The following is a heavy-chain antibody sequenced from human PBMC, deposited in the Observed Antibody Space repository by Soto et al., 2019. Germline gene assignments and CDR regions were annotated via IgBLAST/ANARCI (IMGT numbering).Heavy chain of an antibody. Sequence: GGSLRLSCAASGFTVSSNYMSWVRQAPGKGLEWVSVIYSGGSTYYADSVKGRFTISRDNSKNTLYLQMNSLRAEDTAVYYCASVEYSSSSGAFDIWGQGTMVTVSS. J-gene: IGHJ3*02. V-gene: IGHV3-53*01. CDR2: IYSGGST. D-gene: IGHD6-6*01. CDR3: ASVEYSSSSGAFDI. CDR1: GFTVSSNY.